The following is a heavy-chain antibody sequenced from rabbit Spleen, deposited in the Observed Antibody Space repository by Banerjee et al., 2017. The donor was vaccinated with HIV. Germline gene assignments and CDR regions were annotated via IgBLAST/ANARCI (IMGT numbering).Heavy chain of an antibody. Sequence: QEQLVESGGGLVQPEGSLTLTCTASGFDFSSTYDMCWVRQAPGKGPEWIGYIDPGSATTHYATWAKGRFTISKTSSTTVTLQMTSLTAADTATYFCARETSSGWGIVSFYFSLWGPGTLVTVS. J-gene: IGHJ4*01. V-gene: IGHV1S45*01. D-gene: IGHD4-1*01. CDR3: ARETSSGWGIVSFYFSL. CDR2: IDPGSATT. CDR1: GFDFSSTYD.